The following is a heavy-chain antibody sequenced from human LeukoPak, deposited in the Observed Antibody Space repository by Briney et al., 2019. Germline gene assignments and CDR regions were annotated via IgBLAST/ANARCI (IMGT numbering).Heavy chain of an antibody. D-gene: IGHD3-10*01. CDR2: IRYDGSNK. CDR1: GFTFSSYG. Sequence: GGSLRLSCAASGFTFSSYGMHWVRQAPGKGLEWVAFIRYDGSNKYYADSVKGRFTISRDNSKNTLYLQMNSLRAEDTAVYYCAKDEHLRFGELPLIDWGQGTLVTVSS. J-gene: IGHJ4*02. CDR3: AKDEHLRFGELPLID. V-gene: IGHV3-30*02.